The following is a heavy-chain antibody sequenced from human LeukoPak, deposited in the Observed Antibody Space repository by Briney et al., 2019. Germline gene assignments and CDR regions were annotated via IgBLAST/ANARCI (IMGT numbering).Heavy chain of an antibody. D-gene: IGHD3-10*01. Sequence: SGTLSLTCAVYGGSFSGYYWNWIRQPPGKGLEWIGEINHSGSTNYNPSLRSRVSISVDTSKNQFSLKLSSVTAADTAVYYCARGPDRYGSGSYIRRGSSYWGQGTLVTVSS. J-gene: IGHJ4*02. CDR3: ARGPDRYGSGSYIRRGSSY. CDR1: GGSFSGYY. V-gene: IGHV4-34*01. CDR2: INHSGST.